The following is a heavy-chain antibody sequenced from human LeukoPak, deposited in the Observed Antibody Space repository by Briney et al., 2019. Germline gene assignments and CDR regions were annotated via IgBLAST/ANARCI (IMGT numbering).Heavy chain of an antibody. CDR3: AKVDGSGSYYIAYYYYGMDV. J-gene: IGHJ6*02. CDR2: ISYDGSNK. CDR1: GFTFSSYG. D-gene: IGHD3-10*01. V-gene: IGHV3-30*18. Sequence: GGSLRLSCAASGFTFSSYGMHWVRQAPGKGLEWVAVISYDGSNKYYADSVKGRFTISRDNSKNTLYLQMNSLRAEDTAVYYCAKVDGSGSYYIAYYYYGMDVWGQGTTVTVSS.